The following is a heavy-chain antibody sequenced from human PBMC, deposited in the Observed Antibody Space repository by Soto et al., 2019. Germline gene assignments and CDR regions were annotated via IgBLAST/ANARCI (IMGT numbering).Heavy chain of an antibody. J-gene: IGHJ6*02. CDR3: ARVPGPPYYGMDV. CDR2: INPNSGGT. V-gene: IGHV1-2*02. Sequence: QVQLVQSGAEVKKPGASVKVSCKATGYIFTAYYIHWVRQAPGQGLEWMGWINPNSGGTNYAQKFQGRVTMTRDTSISTSYMELSRLKSEYTAVYYCARVPGPPYYGMDVWGQGTTVTVSS. CDR1: GYIFTAYY. D-gene: IGHD2-21*01.